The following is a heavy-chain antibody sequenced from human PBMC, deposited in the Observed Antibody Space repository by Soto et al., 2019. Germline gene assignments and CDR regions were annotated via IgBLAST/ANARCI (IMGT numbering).Heavy chain of an antibody. CDR1: GGSFTGYY. V-gene: IGHV4-34*01. J-gene: IGHJ4*02. CDR3: ARHYDVDFDY. CDR2: INYSAGT. Sequence: QVQLHQWGAGLLRPSETLSLTCTVYGGSFTGYYWSWIRQSPGKGLEWIGEINYSAGTIYNPSLKRRVVIEIDAPKNHLSLKLTSVTAADTAVYFCARHYDVDFDYWGQGVLVT. D-gene: IGHD5-12*01.